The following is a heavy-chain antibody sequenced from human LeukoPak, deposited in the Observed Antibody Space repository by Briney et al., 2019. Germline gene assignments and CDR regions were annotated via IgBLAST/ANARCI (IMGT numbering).Heavy chain of an antibody. CDR2: IYYSGST. D-gene: IGHD6-19*01. Sequence: SQTLSLTCTVSGGSISSGGYYWSWIRQPPGKGLEWIGYIYYSGSTNYNPSLKSRVTVSVDTSKNQFSLKLSSVTAADTAVYYCAVSGYSSGWYPYYFDYWGQGTLVTVSS. J-gene: IGHJ4*02. CDR3: AVSGYSSGWYPYYFDY. CDR1: GGSISSGGYY. V-gene: IGHV4-61*08.